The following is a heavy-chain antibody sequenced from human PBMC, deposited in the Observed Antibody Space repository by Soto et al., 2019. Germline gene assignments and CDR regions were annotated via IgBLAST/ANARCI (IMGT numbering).Heavy chain of an antibody. V-gene: IGHV3-23*01. CDR2: ISGSGGST. CDR1: GFTFSSYA. D-gene: IGHD6-19*01. CDR3: ARNWDITVAAIWPYH. J-gene: IGHJ5*02. Sequence: SGGSLRLSCAASGFTFSSYAMSWVRQAPGKGLEWVSAISGSGGSTYYADSVKGRFTISRDNSKNTLYLQMNSLRAEDTAVYYCARNWDITVAAIWPYHWGQGTLVTVSS.